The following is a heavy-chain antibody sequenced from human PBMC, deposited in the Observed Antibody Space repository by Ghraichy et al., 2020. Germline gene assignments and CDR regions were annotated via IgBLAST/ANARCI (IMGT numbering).Heavy chain of an antibody. Sequence: GGSLRLSCAASGLTFRDYYMSWIRQAPGKGLEWVSYISSSSTSVYYADSVKGRFTISRDNAKNSLYLQMNSLRAEDTAVYYCARIIGSSWTYYYFDYWGQGTLVTVSS. CDR1: GLTFRDYY. J-gene: IGHJ4*02. CDR3: ARIIGSSWTYYYFDY. V-gene: IGHV3-11*01. D-gene: IGHD6-6*01. CDR2: ISSSSTSV.